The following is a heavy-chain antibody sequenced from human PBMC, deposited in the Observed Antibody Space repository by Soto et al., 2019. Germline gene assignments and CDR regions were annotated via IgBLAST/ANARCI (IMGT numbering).Heavy chain of an antibody. D-gene: IGHD3-10*01. CDR1: GYSISSGYY. Sequence: SETLSLTCAVSGYSISSGYYWGWIRQPPGKGLEWIGSIYHSGSTYYNPSLKSRVTISVDTSKNQFSLKLSSVTAADTAVYYCARVLFYGSGYRFDPWGQGTLVTVSS. CDR3: ARVLFYGSGYRFDP. CDR2: IYHSGST. J-gene: IGHJ5*02. V-gene: IGHV4-38-2*01.